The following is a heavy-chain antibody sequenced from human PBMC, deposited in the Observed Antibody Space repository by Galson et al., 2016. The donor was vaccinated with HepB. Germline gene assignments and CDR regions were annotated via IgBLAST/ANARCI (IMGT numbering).Heavy chain of an antibody. CDR2: IDYSGKT. J-gene: IGHJ6*03. V-gene: IGHV4-31*03. CDR1: GAYINSGGFY. CDR3: ARMRTLYYGWGTGPKHYYYSDV. Sequence: TLSLTCTVSGAYINSGGFYWNWIRHHPGQGLQWIAYIDYSGKTAYNPSLQSRISISMDTSNDQFSLNLTSMTAADTAVYYCARMRTLYYGWGTGPKHYYYSDVWGKGTTVTVSS. D-gene: IGHD3-10*01.